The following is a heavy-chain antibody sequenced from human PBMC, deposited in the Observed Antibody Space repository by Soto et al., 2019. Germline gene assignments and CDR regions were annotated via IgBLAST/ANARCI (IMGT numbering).Heavy chain of an antibody. CDR3: EMGGTPYGLDV. V-gene: IGHV2-70*04. Sequence: SGPTLVNPTQTLTVTCTFSGFSLSTIAMRVSWIRQPPGKALEWLARIDLDDDKCYSSSLKTRRTSSKDTSTNLVVLTMTNMHIAGADPYYFEMGGTPYGLDVWGQGTTVTVS. J-gene: IGHJ6*02. CDR2: IDLDDDK. CDR1: GFSLSTIAMR. D-gene: IGHD3-16*01.